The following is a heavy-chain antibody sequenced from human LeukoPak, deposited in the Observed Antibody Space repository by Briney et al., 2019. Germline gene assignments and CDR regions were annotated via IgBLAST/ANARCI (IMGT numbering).Heavy chain of an antibody. D-gene: IGHD6-13*01. CDR2: INHSGST. CDR3: ARAKGRSPLFDY. CDR1: GGSFSDYY. V-gene: IGHV4-34*01. Sequence: SETLSLTCAVYGGSFSDYYWSWIRQPPGKGLEWIGEINHSGSTNYNPSLKSRLTISVDTSKNQFSLQLNSVTPEDTAVYYCARAKGRSPLFDYWGQGTLVTVSS. J-gene: IGHJ4*02.